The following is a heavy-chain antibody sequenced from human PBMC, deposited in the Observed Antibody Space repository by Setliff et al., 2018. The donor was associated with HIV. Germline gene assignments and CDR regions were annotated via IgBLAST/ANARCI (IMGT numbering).Heavy chain of an antibody. J-gene: IGHJ5*02. Sequence: SETLSLTCTVSAGSIRSSTYYWAWIRQPPEKGLEWIGSIYYSGSTYYNPSLKSRVTISIDTSRSQFSLKLTSVTAADTAMYYCARRHTAFDPWGQGTLVTVSS. CDR1: AGSIRSSTYY. V-gene: IGHV4-39*01. D-gene: IGHD5-18*01. CDR3: ARRHTAFDP. CDR2: IYYSGST.